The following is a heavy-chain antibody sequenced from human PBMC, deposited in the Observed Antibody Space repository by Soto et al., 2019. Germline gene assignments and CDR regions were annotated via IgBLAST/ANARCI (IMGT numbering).Heavy chain of an antibody. J-gene: IGHJ5*02. CDR2: ISSSGDSA. D-gene: IGHD5-18*01. CDR1: GFTFGSYA. Sequence: EVQLLESGGDLVQPGGSLRLSCAASGFTFGSYAMIWVRQAPGKGLVWVSTISSSGDSAYYADSVKGRFTVSRDNSMNTLYMQMNSLRAEDTAVYYCAKSDTALSYGFDPWGHVTVVTVSS. CDR3: AKSDTALSYGFDP. V-gene: IGHV3-23*01.